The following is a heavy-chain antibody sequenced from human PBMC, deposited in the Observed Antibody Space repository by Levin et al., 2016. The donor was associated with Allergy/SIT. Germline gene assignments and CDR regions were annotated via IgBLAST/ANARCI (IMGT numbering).Heavy chain of an antibody. CDR2: MFPSGTT. J-gene: IGHJ4*02. V-gene: IGHV4-4*07. CDR3: ARQGTVAGVADY. Sequence: SETLSLTCTVSGASISGYYWNWIRQPAARGLEWIGRMFPSGTTHYNPSLRSRVTMSVDTSRNQFSLNLDSVTAADTAIYYCARQGTVAGVADYWGQGILVTVSS. D-gene: IGHD6-19*01. CDR1: GASISGYY.